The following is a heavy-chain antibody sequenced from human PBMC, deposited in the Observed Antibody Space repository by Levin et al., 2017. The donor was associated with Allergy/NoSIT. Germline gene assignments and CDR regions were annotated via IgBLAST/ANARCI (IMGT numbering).Heavy chain of an antibody. CDR3: VKDLGYCSGGSCYHSY. Sequence: AGGSLRLSCSASGFTFSSYAMHWVRQAPGKGLEYVSAISSNGGSTYYADSVKGRFTISRDNSKNTLYLQMSSLRAEDTAVYYCVKDLGYCSGGSCYHSYWGQGTLVTVSS. V-gene: IGHV3-64D*06. CDR1: GFTFSSYA. CDR2: ISSNGGST. D-gene: IGHD2-15*01. J-gene: IGHJ4*02.